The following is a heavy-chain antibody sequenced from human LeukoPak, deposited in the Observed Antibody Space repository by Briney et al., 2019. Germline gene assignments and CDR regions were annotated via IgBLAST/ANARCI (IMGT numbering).Heavy chain of an antibody. J-gene: IGHJ4*02. Sequence: SVKVSRKASGGTFSSYAISWVRQAPGQGLEWMGGIIPIFGTANYAQKFQGRVTITADESTSTAYMELSSLRSEDTAVYYCAIRIAAAGIDYWGQGTLVTVSS. CDR1: GGTFSSYA. CDR3: AIRIAAAGIDY. D-gene: IGHD6-13*01. V-gene: IGHV1-69*01. CDR2: IIPIFGTA.